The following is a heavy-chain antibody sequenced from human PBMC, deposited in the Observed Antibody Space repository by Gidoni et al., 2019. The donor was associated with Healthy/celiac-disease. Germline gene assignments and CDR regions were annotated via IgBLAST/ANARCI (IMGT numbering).Heavy chain of an antibody. J-gene: IGHJ5*02. D-gene: IGHD3-10*01. V-gene: IGHV3-11*01. Sequence: QVQLVESGGGLVKPGGSLRLSCAASGFTFSDYYVCWIRQAPGKGLEWVSYISSSGSTIYYADSVKGRFTISRDNAKNSLYLQMNSLRAEDTAVYYCAREKRGPTMVRGVVNGWFDPWGQGTLVTVSS. CDR3: AREKRGPTMVRGVVNGWFDP. CDR2: ISSSGSTI. CDR1: GFTFSDYY.